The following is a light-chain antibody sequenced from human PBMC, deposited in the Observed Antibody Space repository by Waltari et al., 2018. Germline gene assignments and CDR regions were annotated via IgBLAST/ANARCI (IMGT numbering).Light chain of an antibody. CDR2: KAS. CDR1: QSISNW. Sequence: DIQMTQSPSPLSASVGDRFTITCRASQSISNWLAWYQQKPGKAPKPLIYKASTLESGVPSRFSGSGSGTEFTLTISSLQPDDFATYYCQQYNSYSLLTFGGGTKVEIK. CDR3: QQYNSYSLLT. V-gene: IGKV1-5*03. J-gene: IGKJ4*01.